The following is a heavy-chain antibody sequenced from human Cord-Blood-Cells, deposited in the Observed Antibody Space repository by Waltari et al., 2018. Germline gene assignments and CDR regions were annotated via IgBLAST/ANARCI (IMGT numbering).Heavy chain of an antibody. CDR3: ARHGTGGYFDWFLFPIYWFDP. J-gene: IGHJ5*02. V-gene: IGHV4-39*01. D-gene: IGHD3-9*01. CDR1: SSSSYC. Sequence: SSSSYCVGWIRQPPGKGLEWIGSIYYSGSTYYNPSLKSRVTISVDTSKNQFSLKLSSVTAADTAVYYCARHGTGGYFDWFLFPIYWFDPWGQGTLVTVSS. CDR2: IYYSGST.